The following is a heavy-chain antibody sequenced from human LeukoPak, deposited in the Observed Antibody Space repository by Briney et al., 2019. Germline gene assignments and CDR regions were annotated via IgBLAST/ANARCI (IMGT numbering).Heavy chain of an antibody. CDR3: ARHRPTPRYFDLSFEY. Sequence: PSETLSLTCTVSGDSSGITGYYCGWIRQPPGKGLEWIGSIFYSGTTFSNPSLTGRVTISVDRSNNQISLNLTSVTAADTAVYYCARHRPTPRYFDLSFEYWGQGNLVTVSS. D-gene: IGHD3-9*01. CDR1: GDSSGITGYY. V-gene: IGHV4-39*01. CDR2: IFYSGTT. J-gene: IGHJ4*02.